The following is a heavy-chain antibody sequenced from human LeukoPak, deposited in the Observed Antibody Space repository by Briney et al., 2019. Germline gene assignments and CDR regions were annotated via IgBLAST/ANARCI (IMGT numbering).Heavy chain of an antibody. CDR3: AKGGSNYGGTFWYYYYYMDV. V-gene: IGHV3-23*01. J-gene: IGHJ6*03. CDR2: ISGSGGST. D-gene: IGHD4-23*01. Sequence: GGSLRLSCTASGFTFSSYAMSWVRQAPGKGLEWVSAISGSGGSTYYADSVKGRFTISRDNSKNTLYLQMNSLRAEDTAVYYCAKGGSNYGGTFWYYYYYMDVWGKGTTVTVSS. CDR1: GFTFSSYA.